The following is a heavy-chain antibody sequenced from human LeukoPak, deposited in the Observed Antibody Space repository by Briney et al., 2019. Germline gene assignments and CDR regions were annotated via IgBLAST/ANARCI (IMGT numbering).Heavy chain of an antibody. J-gene: IGHJ4*02. Sequence: GGSLRLSCAASGFTFSRYSMNWVRQAPGKGLDWVSYISGSSSTIYYADSVKGRFTISRDNAKNSLYLQMNSLRDEDTAVYYCARGAGRGGYYFDYRGQGTLVSVSS. CDR2: ISGSSSTI. D-gene: IGHD6-13*01. CDR1: GFTFSRYS. V-gene: IGHV3-48*02. CDR3: ARGAGRGGYYFDY.